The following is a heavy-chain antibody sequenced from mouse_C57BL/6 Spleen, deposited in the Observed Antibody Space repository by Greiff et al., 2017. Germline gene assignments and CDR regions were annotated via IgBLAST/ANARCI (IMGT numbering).Heavy chain of an antibody. CDR2: ISYDGSN. Sequence: VQLQQSGPGLVKPSQSLSLTCSVTGYSITSGYYWNWIRQFPGNKLEWMGYISYDGSNNYNPSLKNRISITRDTSKNQFFLKLNSVTTEDTATYYCARDGSSVWYFDVWGTGTTVTVSS. CDR3: ARDGSSVWYFDV. CDR1: GYSITSGYY. V-gene: IGHV3-6*01. J-gene: IGHJ1*03. D-gene: IGHD1-1*01.